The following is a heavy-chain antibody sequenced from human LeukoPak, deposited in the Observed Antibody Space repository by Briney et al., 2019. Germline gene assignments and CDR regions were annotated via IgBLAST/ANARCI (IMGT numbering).Heavy chain of an antibody. CDR2: ISAYNGNT. V-gene: IGHV1-18*01. CDR3: ARGVGDDYGIYYYYYMDV. Sequence: ASVKVSCKASGYTFTSYGISWVRQAPGQGLEWMGWISAYNGNTNYARKLQGRVTMTTDTSTSTAYMELRSLRSDDTAVYYCARGVGDDYGIYYYYYMDVWGKGTTVTVSS. D-gene: IGHD4-17*01. CDR1: GYTFTSYG. J-gene: IGHJ6*03.